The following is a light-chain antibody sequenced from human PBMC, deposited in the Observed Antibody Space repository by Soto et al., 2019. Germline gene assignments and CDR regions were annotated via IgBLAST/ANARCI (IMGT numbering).Light chain of an antibody. CDR1: QDISNY. CDR3: QQYDNLLT. Sequence: DIQMTQSPSSLSASIGDRVTITCQASQDISNYLNWYQQKPGKAPKLLIYDASNLETGVPSRFSGSGSGTDFTFTISSLQPEAIAKYYCQQYDNLLTFGGGTKVDIK. CDR2: DAS. J-gene: IGKJ4*01. V-gene: IGKV1-33*01.